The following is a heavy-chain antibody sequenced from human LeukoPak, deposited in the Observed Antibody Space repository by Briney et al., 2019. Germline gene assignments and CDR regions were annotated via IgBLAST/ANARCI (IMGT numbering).Heavy chain of an antibody. V-gene: IGHV1-24*01. J-gene: IGHJ4*02. CDR2: FDPEDGET. Sequence: GASVKVSCKVSGYTLTELSMHWVRQAPGKGLEWMGGFDPEDGETIYAQKFQGRVTMTRDTSISTAYMELSRLRSDDTAAYYCARDHSLSGWGQGTLVTVSS. CDR3: ARDHSLSG. D-gene: IGHD1-26*01. CDR1: GYTLTELS.